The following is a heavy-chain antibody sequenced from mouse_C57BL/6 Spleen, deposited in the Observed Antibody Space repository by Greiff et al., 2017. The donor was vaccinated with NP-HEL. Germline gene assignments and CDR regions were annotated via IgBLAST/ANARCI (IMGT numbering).Heavy chain of an antibody. CDR3: ARSSGTGWYFDV. D-gene: IGHD4-1*01. V-gene: IGHV1-50*01. CDR1: GYTFTSYW. Sequence: QVQLQQPGAELVKPGASVKLSCKASGYTFTSYWMQWVKQRPGQGLEWIGEIDPSDSYTNYNQKFKGKATLTVDTSSSTAYMQLSSLTSEDSAVYYCARSSGTGWYFDVWGTGTTVTVSS. CDR2: IDPSDSYT. J-gene: IGHJ1*03.